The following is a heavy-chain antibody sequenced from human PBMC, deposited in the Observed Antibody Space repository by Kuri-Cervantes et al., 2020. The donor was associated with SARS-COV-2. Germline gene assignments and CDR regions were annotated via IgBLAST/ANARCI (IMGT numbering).Heavy chain of an antibody. V-gene: IGHV3-13*05. CDR3: AKEERTAFDY. CDR2: IGTAGDP. J-gene: IGHJ4*02. CDR1: GFTFSSYD. Sequence: GGSLRLSCAASGFTFSSYDMHWVRQATGKGLEWVSAIGTAGDPYYPGSVKGRFTISRDNSKNTLYLQMNSLRAEDTAVYYCAKEERTAFDYWGQGTLVTVSS.